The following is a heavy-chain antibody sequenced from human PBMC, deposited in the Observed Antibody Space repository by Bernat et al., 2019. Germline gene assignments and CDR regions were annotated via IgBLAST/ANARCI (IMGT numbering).Heavy chain of an antibody. J-gene: IGHJ4*02. CDR1: GGSISSSSYY. CDR2: IYYSGST. V-gene: IGHV4-39*01. Sequence: QLQLQESGPGLVKPSETLSLTCTVSGGSISSSSYYWGWIRQPPGKGLEWIGSIYYSGSTYYDPSLKSRVTISVDTSKNQFSLKRSSVTAADTAVYYCARRIAVAAFDYWGQGTLVTASS. CDR3: ARRIAVAAFDY. D-gene: IGHD6-19*01.